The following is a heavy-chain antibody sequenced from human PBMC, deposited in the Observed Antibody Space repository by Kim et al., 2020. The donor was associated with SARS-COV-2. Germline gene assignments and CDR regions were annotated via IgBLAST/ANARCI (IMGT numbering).Heavy chain of an antibody. J-gene: IGHJ5*02. Sequence: SQTLSLTCVISGDSVSSNSAAWNWIRQSPSRGLEWLGRTYYRSKWYNDYAVSVKSRITINPDTSKNQFSLQLNSVTPEDTAVYYCARDTDGPINYYDGQAFDPWGQGTLVTVSS. CDR3: ARDTDGPINYYDGQAFDP. D-gene: IGHD3-22*01. CDR1: GDSVSSNSAA. V-gene: IGHV6-1*01. CDR2: TYYRSKWYN.